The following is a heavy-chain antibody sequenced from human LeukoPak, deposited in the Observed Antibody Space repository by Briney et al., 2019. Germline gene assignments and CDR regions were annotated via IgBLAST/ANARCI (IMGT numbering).Heavy chain of an antibody. J-gene: IGHJ5*02. Sequence: GGSLRLSCAASGFTFSSYAMHWVRQAPGKGLEWVAVISYDGSNKYYADSVKGRFTISRDNSKNTLYLQMNGLRAEDTAVYYCARAGVEYSYGNWFDPWGQGTLVTVSS. CDR3: ARAGVEYSYGNWFDP. V-gene: IGHV3-30-3*01. CDR2: ISYDGSNK. D-gene: IGHD5-18*01. CDR1: GFTFSSYA.